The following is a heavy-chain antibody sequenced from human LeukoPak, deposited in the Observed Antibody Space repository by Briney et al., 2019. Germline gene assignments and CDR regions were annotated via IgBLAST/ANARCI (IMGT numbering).Heavy chain of an antibody. V-gene: IGHV4-34*01. J-gene: IGHJ3*02. CDR2: INHSGST. CDR1: GGSLSGYY. CDR3: ASTPPTGDFWSGYLRSPADAFDI. Sequence: SETLSLTCAVYGGSLSGYYWSWIRQPPGKGLEWIGEINHSGSTNYNPSLKSRVTISVDTSKNQFSLKLSSVTAADTAVYYCASTPPTGDFWSGYLRSPADAFDIWGQGTMVTVSS. D-gene: IGHD3-3*01.